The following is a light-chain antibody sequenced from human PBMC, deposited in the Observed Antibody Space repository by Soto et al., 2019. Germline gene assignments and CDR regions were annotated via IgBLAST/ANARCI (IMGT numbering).Light chain of an antibody. V-gene: IGKV3-20*01. Sequence: EIVLTQFPGTLSLSPGERATLSCRASQTVTSNYLAWYQQKPGQPPRLLIYGASSRATGIPDRFRGSGSGTDFTLTITRLETEDFAVYYCQQYGTSPRITFGPGTKVDL. J-gene: IGKJ3*01. CDR2: GAS. CDR3: QQYGTSPRIT. CDR1: QTVTSNY.